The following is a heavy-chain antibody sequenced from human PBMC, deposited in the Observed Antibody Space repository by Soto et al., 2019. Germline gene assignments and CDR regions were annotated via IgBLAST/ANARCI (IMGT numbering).Heavy chain of an antibody. CDR2: IYYTGST. D-gene: IGHD6-19*01. Sequence: QVQLQESGPGLVKPSETLSLTCTVSGASISGYHWGWIRQPPGKGLEWIGYIYYTGSTNYNPSLKSRVTMSVDTSNNHFSLKLNSVTAADTAVYYCARGFAIGWYTYYFDLWGQGPLVTVSS. J-gene: IGHJ4*02. CDR1: GASISGYH. CDR3: ARGFAIGWYTYYFDL. V-gene: IGHV4-59*08.